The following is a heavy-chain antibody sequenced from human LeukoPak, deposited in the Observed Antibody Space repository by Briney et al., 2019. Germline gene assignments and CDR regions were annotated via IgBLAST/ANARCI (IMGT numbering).Heavy chain of an antibody. CDR1: GYTFTSYD. V-gene: IGHV1-8*01. J-gene: IGHJ5*02. Sequence: ASVKVSFKASGYTFTSYDINWVRQATGQGLEWMGWMNPNSGNTGSAQRFQGRITMTRDTSISTAYTELSSLRFEDTAVYYCARGPLVRLPSSFDPWGQGTLVTVSS. D-gene: IGHD3-16*02. CDR2: MNPNSGNT. CDR3: ARGPLVRLPSSFDP.